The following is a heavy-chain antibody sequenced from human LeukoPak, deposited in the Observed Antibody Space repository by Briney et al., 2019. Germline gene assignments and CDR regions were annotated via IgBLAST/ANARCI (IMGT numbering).Heavy chain of an antibody. D-gene: IGHD6-13*01. Sequence: GGSLRLSCEVSGLSVRGSYMSWVRQAPGKGLEWVSVIYSGDRRYYADSVKGRFTISRDTSKNTLHLHMNNLRADDTPRYYCTRDLTGTTWSENDYWGQGTLVTISS. V-gene: IGHV3-53*01. CDR3: TRDLTGTTWSENDY. CDR2: IYSGDRR. J-gene: IGHJ4*02. CDR1: GLSVRGSY.